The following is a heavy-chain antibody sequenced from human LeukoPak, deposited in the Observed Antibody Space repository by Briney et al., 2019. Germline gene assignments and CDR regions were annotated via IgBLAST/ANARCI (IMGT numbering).Heavy chain of an antibody. CDR3: ARQTSIAVEIDY. Sequence: SETLSLTCTVSGDSISSYYWSWIRQPPGKGLEWIGYTYYSGSTTYNPSLKSRATISVDTSKNQFYLKLSSVTAADTAVYYCARQTSIAVEIDYWGQGTLVTVSS. D-gene: IGHD6-19*01. J-gene: IGHJ4*02. CDR1: GDSISSYY. CDR2: TYYSGST. V-gene: IGHV4-59*01.